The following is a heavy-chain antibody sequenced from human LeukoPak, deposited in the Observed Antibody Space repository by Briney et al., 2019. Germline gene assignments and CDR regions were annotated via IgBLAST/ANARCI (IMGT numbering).Heavy chain of an antibody. J-gene: IGHJ3*02. CDR2: ISSSSNYI. CDR3: ARPLGANVFGI. Sequence: GGSLRLSCAASGFTFSSYNMNWVRQAPGKGLEWVSSISSSSNYIYYADSVKGRFTISRDNAKNSLYLQMNSLRAEDTAVYYCARPLGANVFGIWGQGTPVTVSS. CDR1: GFTFSSYN. V-gene: IGHV3-21*01.